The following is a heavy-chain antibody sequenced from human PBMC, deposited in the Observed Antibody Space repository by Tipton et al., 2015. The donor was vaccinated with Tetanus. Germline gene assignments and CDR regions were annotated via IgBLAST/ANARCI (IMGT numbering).Heavy chain of an antibody. CDR1: GGSISSGGYY. CDR2: IYYSGST. D-gene: IGHD1-26*01. CDR3: ARDQARGARGWNYFDY. J-gene: IGHJ4*02. Sequence: GLVKPSQTLSLTCTVSGGSISSGGYYWSWIRQHPGKGLEWIEDIYYSGSTHYNPSLKSRVTISVDTSKNQFSLKLNSVTVADTAVYYCARDQARGARGWNYFDYWGQGTLVTVSS. V-gene: IGHV4-31*03.